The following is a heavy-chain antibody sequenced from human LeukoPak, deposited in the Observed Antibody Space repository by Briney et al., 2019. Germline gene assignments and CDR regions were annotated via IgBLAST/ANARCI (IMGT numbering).Heavy chain of an antibody. Sequence: GGSLRLSCAASGFTFSNYAMSWVRQAPGKGLEWVSAITGSGDTTYYAHPVKGRSTISRDNSKNTVYLQMNSLRAEDTAIYYCANRRCTSSSCYLEYWGQGTLVTVSS. D-gene: IGHD2-2*01. CDR3: ANRRCTSSSCYLEY. V-gene: IGHV3-23*01. J-gene: IGHJ4*02. CDR2: ITGSGDTT. CDR1: GFTFSNYA.